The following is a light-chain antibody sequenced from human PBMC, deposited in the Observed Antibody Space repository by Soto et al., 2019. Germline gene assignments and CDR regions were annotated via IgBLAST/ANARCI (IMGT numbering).Light chain of an antibody. Sequence: SALTQPASVSGSPGQSITISCTGTSSDVGGYNYVSWYQQHPGKAPKLMIYDVSNRPSGVSNRFSGSKSGNTASLTISGLQAEDEADYYCSSYTSSSLVVFGTGTKLTVL. CDR1: SSDVGGYNY. CDR2: DVS. J-gene: IGLJ1*01. CDR3: SSYTSSSLVV. V-gene: IGLV2-14*01.